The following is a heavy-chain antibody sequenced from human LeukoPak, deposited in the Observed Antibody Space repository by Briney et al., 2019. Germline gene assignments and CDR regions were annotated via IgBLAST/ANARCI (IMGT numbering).Heavy chain of an antibody. Sequence: GGSLRPSCAASGITLSGYWMHWVRQPPGRGLVWVSGINSDGSRTTYADSVKGRFTISRDNAKNTLYLQMNSLRAEDTAVYYCARDPDLSGYSFFDYWGQGTLVTVSS. CDR2: INSDGSRT. CDR1: GITLSGYW. J-gene: IGHJ4*02. D-gene: IGHD3-22*01. V-gene: IGHV3-74*01. CDR3: ARDPDLSGYSFFDY.